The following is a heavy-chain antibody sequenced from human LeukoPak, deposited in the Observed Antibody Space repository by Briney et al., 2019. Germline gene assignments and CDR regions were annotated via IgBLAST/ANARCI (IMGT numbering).Heavy chain of an antibody. Sequence: SETLSLTCTVSGGSISSYYWSWIRQPPGKGLEWIGYIYYSGSTVYKPSLKSRVTILVDTSKSQFSLKLSSVTAADTAVYYCARVNSGYLRSYFDYWGQGTLVTVSS. V-gene: IGHV4-59*01. CDR3: ARVNSGYLRSYFDY. D-gene: IGHD5-12*01. CDR1: GGSISSYY. CDR2: IYYSGST. J-gene: IGHJ4*02.